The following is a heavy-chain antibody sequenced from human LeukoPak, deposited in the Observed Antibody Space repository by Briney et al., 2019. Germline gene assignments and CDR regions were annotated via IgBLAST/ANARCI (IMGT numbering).Heavy chain of an antibody. D-gene: IGHD3-22*01. J-gene: IGHJ4*02. V-gene: IGHV3-23*01. CDR3: AKVPINYYDSSGSYGYFDY. CDR1: GFSFSSNA. Sequence: GGSLRLSCAASGFSFSSNAMSWVRQAPGKGLEWVSAISGSGGSTYYADSVKDRFTISRGNSKNTLYLQMNSLRAEDTAVYYCAKVPINYYDSSGSYGYFDYWGQGTLVTVSS. CDR2: ISGSGGST.